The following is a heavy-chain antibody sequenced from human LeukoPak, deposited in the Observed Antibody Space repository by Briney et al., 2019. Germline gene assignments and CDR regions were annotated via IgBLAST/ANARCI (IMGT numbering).Heavy chain of an antibody. CDR1: GFTFSGCA. Sequence: GGSLRLSCSASGFTFSGCAMYWVRQSPRKGLEYLSVISSNGGRAYYADSVKGRFTISRDNSRNTLYLQMNSLRAEDTAMYYCAKDRDDTSAFLHYFDHWGQGTLVTVSS. CDR2: ISSNGGRA. J-gene: IGHJ4*02. D-gene: IGHD3-22*01. V-gene: IGHV3-64D*08. CDR3: AKDRDDTSAFLHYFDH.